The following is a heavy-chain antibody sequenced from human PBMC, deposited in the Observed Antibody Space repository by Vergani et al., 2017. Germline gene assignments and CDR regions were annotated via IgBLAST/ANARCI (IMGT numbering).Heavy chain of an antibody. D-gene: IGHD3-22*01. CDR2: IITIFGTT. J-gene: IGHJ4*02. Sequence: QGQLAQSGAEVKKPGSSVKVSCKASGGTFSSNSISWVRQAPGQGLEGMGRIITIFGTTSYAQKFQGRVTILADESTSTAYMELSSLRSEDTAVYYCARSSGYYSYYFDFWGQGTLVTVSS. CDR3: ARSSGYYSYYFDF. V-gene: IGHV1-69*13. CDR1: GGTFSSNS.